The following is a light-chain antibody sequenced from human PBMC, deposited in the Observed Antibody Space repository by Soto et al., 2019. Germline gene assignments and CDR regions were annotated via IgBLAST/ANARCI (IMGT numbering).Light chain of an antibody. J-gene: IGKJ1*01. CDR3: QQYGSSPRT. CDR1: QSVSSSY. Sequence: EIVLTQSPGTLSLSPGERAILSCRASQSVSSSYLAWYQQKPGQAPRLLLYGASSGATGIPDRFSGSGSGTDFTLTISRLEPEDFAVYYCQQYGSSPRTFGQGTKVEIK. CDR2: GAS. V-gene: IGKV3-20*01.